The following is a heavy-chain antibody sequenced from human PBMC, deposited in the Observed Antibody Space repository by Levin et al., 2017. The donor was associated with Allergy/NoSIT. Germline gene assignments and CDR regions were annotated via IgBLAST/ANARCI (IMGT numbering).Heavy chain of an antibody. CDR3: AKDALGDAFDI. J-gene: IGHJ3*02. D-gene: IGHD7-27*01. CDR2: ISWNSGSI. Sequence: GGSLRLSCAASGFTFDDYAMHWVRQAPGKGLEWVSGISWNSGSIGYADSVKGRFTISRDNAKNSLYLQMNSLRAEDTALYYCAKDALGDAFDIWGQGTMVTVSS. V-gene: IGHV3-9*01. CDR1: GFTFDDYA.